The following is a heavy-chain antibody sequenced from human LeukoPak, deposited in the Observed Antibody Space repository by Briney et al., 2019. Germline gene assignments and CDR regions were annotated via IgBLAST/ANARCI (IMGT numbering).Heavy chain of an antibody. CDR3: ARECYSSFDY. Sequence: SQTLSLTCAISGDSLSNNYVAWNWIRQSPSRGLGWLGRTYYRSKWNTDYAVSVKSRITINTDTSKKRCPLPLNSVTPEDTAVYYCARECYSSFDYWGQGTLVTVSS. CDR1: GDSLSNNYVA. J-gene: IGHJ4*02. V-gene: IGHV6-1*01. D-gene: IGHD5-18*01. CDR2: TYYRSKWNT.